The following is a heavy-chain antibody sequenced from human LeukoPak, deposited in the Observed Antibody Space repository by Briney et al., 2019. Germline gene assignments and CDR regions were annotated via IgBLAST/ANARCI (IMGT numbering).Heavy chain of an antibody. D-gene: IGHD6-13*01. CDR1: GYSFTTYW. CDR3: AASIGTAAGTLDY. CDR2: IYPGDSDT. Sequence: GESLKISCMASGYSFTTYWIGWVRQMPGKGLEWMGIIYPGDSDTRYSPSFQGQVTISADKSISTAYLQWSSLKASDTAKYYCAASIGTAAGTLDYWGQGILVTVSS. V-gene: IGHV5-51*01. J-gene: IGHJ4*02.